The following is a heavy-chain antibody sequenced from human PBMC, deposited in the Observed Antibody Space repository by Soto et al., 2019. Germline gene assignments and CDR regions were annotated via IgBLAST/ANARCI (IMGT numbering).Heavy chain of an antibody. D-gene: IGHD6-6*01. CDR1: GYTFTSYG. J-gene: IGHJ5*02. V-gene: IGHV1-18*01. Sequence: ASMKVSCKASGYTFTSYGISWVRQAPGQGLEWMGWISAYNGNTNYAQKLQGRVTMTTDTSTSTAYMELRSLRSDDTAVYYCARSYSSSSRGYWFDPWGQGTLVTVSS. CDR2: ISAYNGNT. CDR3: ARSYSSSSRGYWFDP.